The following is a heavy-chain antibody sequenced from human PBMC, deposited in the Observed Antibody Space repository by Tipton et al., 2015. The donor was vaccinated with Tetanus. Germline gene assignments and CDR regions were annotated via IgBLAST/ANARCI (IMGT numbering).Heavy chain of an antibody. CDR3: ARGHSPLYNWNFGYFDF. CDR1: GGSFRTYV. J-gene: IGHJ4*02. D-gene: IGHD1-7*01. V-gene: IGHV1-69*06. CDR2: IIPIFGTI. Sequence: QSGPEVKKPGSAVKVSCETSGGSFRTYVTSWVRQAPGQGLEWMGSIIPIFGTITYAQKFQGRLTITADKSTSTAHMSLSSLRSEDTAVYFCARGHSPLYNWNFGYFDFWGQGTLVTVSS.